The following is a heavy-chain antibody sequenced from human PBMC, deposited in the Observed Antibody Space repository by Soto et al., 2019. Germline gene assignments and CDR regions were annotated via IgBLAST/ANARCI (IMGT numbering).Heavy chain of an antibody. D-gene: IGHD3-22*01. CDR1: GYTFTSYG. J-gene: IGHJ5*02. V-gene: IGHV1-18*04. Sequence: ASVKVSCKASGYTFTSYGISWVRQAPGQGLEWMGWISAYNGNTNYAQKLQGRVTMTTDTSTSTAYMELRSLRSDDTAVYYCARDRYYDSKSKDNWFDPWGQGTLVTVSS. CDR3: ARDRYYDSKSKDNWFDP. CDR2: ISAYNGNT.